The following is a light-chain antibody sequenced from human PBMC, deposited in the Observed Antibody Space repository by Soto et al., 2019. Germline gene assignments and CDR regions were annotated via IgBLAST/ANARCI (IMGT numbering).Light chain of an antibody. J-gene: IGLJ1*01. V-gene: IGLV2-14*01. Sequence: QSALTQPASVSGSPGQSITISCTGTSSDVGGYNYVSWYQQHPGKAPKLMIYEVSNRPSGVSNRFSGSKSGNTASLTISGLQAEEDADYYCSSYTSSSTVFGTGTKVTVL. CDR3: SSYTSSSTV. CDR1: SSDVGGYNY. CDR2: EVS.